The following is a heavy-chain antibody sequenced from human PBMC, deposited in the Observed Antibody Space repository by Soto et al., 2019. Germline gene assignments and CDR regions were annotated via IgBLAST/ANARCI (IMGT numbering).Heavy chain of an antibody. V-gene: IGHV1-3*01. CDR2: INAGNGNT. J-gene: IGHJ4*02. CDR3: ARGRWLRQSFDY. Sequence: GASVKVSCKASGYTFTSYTMHWVRQAPGQRLEWMGWINAGNGNTKYSQKFQGRVTISRDTSARTAYMELSSLRSKDTAVYYCARGRWLRQSFDYWGQGTLVTVSS. D-gene: IGHD5-12*01. CDR1: GYTFTSYT.